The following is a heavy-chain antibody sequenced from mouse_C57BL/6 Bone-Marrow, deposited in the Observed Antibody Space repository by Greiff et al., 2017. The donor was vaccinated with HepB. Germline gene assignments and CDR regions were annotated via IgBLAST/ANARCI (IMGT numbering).Heavy chain of an antibody. D-gene: IGHD2-4*01. V-gene: IGHV1-5*01. CDR1: GYTFTSYW. Sequence: EVQLQQPGTELVKPGASVKLSCKASGYTFTSYWMHWVKQRPGQGLEWIGAIYPGNSDTSYNQKFKGKAKLTAVTSASTAYMELSSLTNEDSAVYYCTRNYEGGYYAMDYWGQGTSVTVSS. J-gene: IGHJ4*01. CDR2: IYPGNSDT. CDR3: TRNYEGGYYAMDY.